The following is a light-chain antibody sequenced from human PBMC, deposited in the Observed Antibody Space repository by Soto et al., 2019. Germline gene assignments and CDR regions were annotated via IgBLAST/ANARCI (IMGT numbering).Light chain of an antibody. CDR1: QSIDSW. CDR3: QQYNNYFRT. Sequence: DIPMTQSPSTLSASVGDRVTITCRAGQSIDSWLAWYQQKPGKAPNLLIYKASSLESGVPSRFSGSGSGTEFTLTISSLQPDDFATYYCQQYNNYFRTFGQGTKVEIK. CDR2: KAS. V-gene: IGKV1-5*03. J-gene: IGKJ1*01.